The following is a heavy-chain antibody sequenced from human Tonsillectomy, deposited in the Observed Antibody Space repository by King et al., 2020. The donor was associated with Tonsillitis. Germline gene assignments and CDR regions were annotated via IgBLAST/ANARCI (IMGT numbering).Heavy chain of an antibody. Sequence: QLQESGPGRVKPSETLSLTCTVSGGSISNTRYYWGWIRQPPGKGLEWIGSINYTGRTYDSPSLKSRVTISVDTAKNQFSLKLNSVTAADTAVYYCARHYYFGSGSYYLYYFDYWGQGTLVTVST. V-gene: IGHV4-39*07. CDR2: INYTGRT. J-gene: IGHJ4*02. D-gene: IGHD3-10*01. CDR1: GGSISNTRYY. CDR3: ARHYYFGSGSYYLYYFDY.